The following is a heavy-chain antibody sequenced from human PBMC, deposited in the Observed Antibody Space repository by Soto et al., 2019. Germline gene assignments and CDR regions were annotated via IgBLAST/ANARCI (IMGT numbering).Heavy chain of an antibody. CDR3: ARAVRNYYAMDV. D-gene: IGHD4-17*01. V-gene: IGHV3-74*01. J-gene: IGHJ6*02. CDR2: INGDGSSR. Sequence: GGSLRLSCVASGFTFTNYWVHWVRQAPGRGLVWVSRINGDGSSRFYADSVRGRFTISRDNAENTLYLQMNSLRAEDTAVYYCARAVRNYYAMDVWGQGPTVTVSS. CDR1: GFTFTNYW.